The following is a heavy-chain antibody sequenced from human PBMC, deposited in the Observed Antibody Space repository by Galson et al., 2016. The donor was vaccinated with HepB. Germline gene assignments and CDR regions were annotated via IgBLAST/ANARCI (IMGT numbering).Heavy chain of an antibody. CDR3: ARSVGSTDDYDTSGYFVSWYFDL. D-gene: IGHD3-22*01. CDR1: GFTFSSFT. V-gene: IGHV3-48*04. CDR2: ISSSGSTI. Sequence: SLRLSCAASGFTFSSFTMNWVRQAPGKGLEWVSYISSSGSTIYYAASVEGRFTISRDNAKNSLYLQMNRLRADDTAVYYCARSVGSTDDYDTSGYFVSWYFDLWGRGTLVTVSS. J-gene: IGHJ2*01.